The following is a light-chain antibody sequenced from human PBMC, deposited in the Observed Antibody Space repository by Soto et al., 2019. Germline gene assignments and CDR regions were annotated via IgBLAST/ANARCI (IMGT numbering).Light chain of an antibody. CDR3: QQDGCSPIT. J-gene: IGKJ5*01. Sequence: ETVKTQSPGTLSWSPGERATLSCRASLSVRSSYLAWYQQRPGQPPRLLMDGATRATGIPDRFSGSGSGTDFTLTISRLEPEDFAVYYCQQDGCSPITFGQGTRLEIK. V-gene: IGKV3-20*01. CDR1: LSVRSSY. CDR2: GA.